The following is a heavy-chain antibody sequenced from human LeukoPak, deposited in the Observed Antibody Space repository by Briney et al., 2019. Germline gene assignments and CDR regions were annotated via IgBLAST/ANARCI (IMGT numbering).Heavy chain of an antibody. CDR1: GFTFSDHN. V-gene: IGHV3-48*01. CDR3: ARVSGIAVRH. Sequence: GSLRLSCAASGFTFSDHNMNWVRQAPGKGLEWVSYINSIGSIMYYADSVKGRFTISRDNAKNSVYLQMNSLRPEDTAVYYCARVSGIAVRHWGQGTLVTVSS. D-gene: IGHD6-6*01. J-gene: IGHJ4*02. CDR2: INSIGSIM.